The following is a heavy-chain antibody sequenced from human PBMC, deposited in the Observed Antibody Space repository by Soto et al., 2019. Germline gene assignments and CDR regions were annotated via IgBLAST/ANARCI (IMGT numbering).Heavy chain of an antibody. CDR3: AKHLWFGESVFDP. V-gene: IGHV3-23*01. Sequence: EVQLLESGGGLVQPGGSLRLSCAGTGFTFSSYGMSWVRQAPGKGLEWVSTIRGSAGNANYADSVKGRFTISRDDSTNTVLLQMNSLRPDDTAVYYCAKHLWFGESVFDPWGQGTLVVVSS. J-gene: IGHJ5*02. CDR1: GFTFSSYG. CDR2: IRGSAGNA. D-gene: IGHD3-10*01.